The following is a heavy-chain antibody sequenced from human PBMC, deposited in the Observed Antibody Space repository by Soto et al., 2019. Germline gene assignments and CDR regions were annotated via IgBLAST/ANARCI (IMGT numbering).Heavy chain of an antibody. Sequence: PSETLSLTCAVSGGSISSGGYSWSWIRQPPGKGLEWIGYIYHSGSTYYNPSLKSRVTISVDRSKNQFSLQLNSVTPEDTAVYDCARSVQWLDAFDSWGQGKMVTVSS. D-gene: IGHD6-19*01. J-gene: IGHJ3*02. V-gene: IGHV4-30-2*01. CDR2: IYHSGST. CDR1: GGSISSGGYS. CDR3: ARSVQWLDAFDS.